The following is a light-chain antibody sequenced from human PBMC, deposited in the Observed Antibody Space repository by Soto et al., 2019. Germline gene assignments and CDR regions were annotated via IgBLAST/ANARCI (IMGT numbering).Light chain of an antibody. J-gene: IGLJ2*01. Sequence: QSVLTQPPSASGTPGQRVTISCSGSSSNIGSNTVNWYQQLPGTAPKLRIYSNNQRPSGVPDRFSGYKSGTSASLAISGLQSEDEDDYYCAAWDDSLNGHVVFGGGTKLTVL. CDR1: SSNIGSNT. CDR3: AAWDDSLNGHVV. V-gene: IGLV1-44*01. CDR2: SNN.